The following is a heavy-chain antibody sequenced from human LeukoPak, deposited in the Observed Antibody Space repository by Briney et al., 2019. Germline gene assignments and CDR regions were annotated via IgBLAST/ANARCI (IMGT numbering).Heavy chain of an antibody. Sequence: SETLSLTCAVYGGSFSGYYWSWIRQPPGKGLEWIGYIYYSGSSNYNPSLKSRVTISVDTSKNQFSLKLSSVSAADTAVYYCARAGYYDSSGYYYDAEYFQHWGQGTLVTVSS. V-gene: IGHV4-59*01. CDR2: IYYSGSS. J-gene: IGHJ1*01. D-gene: IGHD3-22*01. CDR1: GGSFSGYY. CDR3: ARAGYYDSSGYYYDAEYFQH.